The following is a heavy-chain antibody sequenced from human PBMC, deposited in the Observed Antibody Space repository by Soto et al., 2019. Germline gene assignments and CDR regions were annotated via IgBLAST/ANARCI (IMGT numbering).Heavy chain of an antibody. J-gene: IGHJ4*02. D-gene: IGHD2-2*02. CDR2: IDWDDEK. CDR3: ARILGYCISSSCYNDFDY. CDR1: GFSLTTRGVC. V-gene: IGHV2-70*11. Sequence: GSGPTLVNPTETLTLTCTFSGFSLTTRGVCVSWIRQPPGKALEWLARIDWDDEKYYDTSLNTRLTLSKDTSKNQVVLTMTNMDPVDTATYYCARILGYCISSSCYNDFDYWGQGAQVTVSS.